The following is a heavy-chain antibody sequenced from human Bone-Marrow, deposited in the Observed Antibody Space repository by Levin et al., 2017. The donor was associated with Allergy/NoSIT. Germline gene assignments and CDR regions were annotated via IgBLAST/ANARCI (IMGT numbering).Heavy chain of an antibody. V-gene: IGHV4-61*02. CDR1: GRSISSGSYY. J-gene: IGHJ4*02. CDR2: LYTSGST. D-gene: IGHD6-19*01. Sequence: SETLSLTCTVSGRSISSGSYYWSWIRQPAGKGLEWIGRLYTSGSTNYNASLKSRVTISVDTSKNQFSLTLRSVTAADTAVYYCAMVGSYSSAWYYFNYWGQGTLVTVSS. CDR3: AMVGSYSSAWYYFNY.